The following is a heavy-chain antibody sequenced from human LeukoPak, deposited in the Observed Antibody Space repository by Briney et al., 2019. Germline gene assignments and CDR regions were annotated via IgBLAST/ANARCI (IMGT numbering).Heavy chain of an antibody. V-gene: IGHV3-23*01. CDR1: GFSFSSYG. CDR3: AKDLKQLANFDY. CDR2: ISDTGGTT. D-gene: IGHD6-6*01. J-gene: IGHJ4*02. Sequence: GGSLRLSCAASGFSFSSYGMSWVRQAPGKGLEWVSGISDTGGTTYYADSVKGRFTISRDNSKNTLYLQMNSLRAEDTAVYYCAKDLKQLANFDYWGQGTLVTVSS.